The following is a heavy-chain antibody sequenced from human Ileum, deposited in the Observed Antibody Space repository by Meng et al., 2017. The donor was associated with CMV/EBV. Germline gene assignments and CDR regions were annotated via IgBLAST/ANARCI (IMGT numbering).Heavy chain of an antibody. J-gene: IGHJ4*02. CDR3: ARNYGSGNWNFFHY. D-gene: IGHD3-10*01. CDR2: IYTSGTT. V-gene: IGHV4-4*07. CDR1: GGSISNYY. Sequence: GQLQESGPGLGKTSKTLSLTCYVSGGSISNYYWSWIRQPAGKGLEWIAHIYTSGTTNYNPSLKSRVTMSVDTSRNQFSLKLTSVAAADTAVYYCARNYGSGNWNFFHYWGQGTLVTVSS.